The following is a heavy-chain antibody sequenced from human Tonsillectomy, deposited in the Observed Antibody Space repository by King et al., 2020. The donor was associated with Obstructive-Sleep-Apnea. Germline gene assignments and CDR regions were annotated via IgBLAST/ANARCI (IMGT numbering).Heavy chain of an antibody. CDR2: ISWNGGST. J-gene: IGHJ4*02. V-gene: IGHV3-43D*03. CDR1: GFTFDDYA. D-gene: IGHD3-3*01. CDR3: AKTSGYGWGWVDY. Sequence: VQLVESGGVVVQPGGSLRLSCAASGFTFDDYAMHWVRQAPGKGLEWVSLISWNGGSTYYEDSVKGRFTISRDNSKNSLFLQMNSLRAEDTALYYCAKTSGYGWGWVDYWGQGTLVTVSS.